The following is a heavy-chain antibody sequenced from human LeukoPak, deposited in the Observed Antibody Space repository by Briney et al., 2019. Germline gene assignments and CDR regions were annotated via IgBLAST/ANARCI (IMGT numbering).Heavy chain of an antibody. J-gene: IGHJ6*02. CDR1: GFTFGSYG. Sequence: GGSLRLSCAASGFTFGSYGMHWVRQAPGKGLEWVAVISNDGSNKYYADSVEGRFTISRDNSKNTLYLQMNSLRAEDTADYYCAKVREDGYCSSTSCYSYYGMDVWGQGTTVTVSS. D-gene: IGHD2-2*03. CDR2: ISNDGSNK. CDR3: AKVREDGYCSSTSCYSYYGMDV. V-gene: IGHV3-30*18.